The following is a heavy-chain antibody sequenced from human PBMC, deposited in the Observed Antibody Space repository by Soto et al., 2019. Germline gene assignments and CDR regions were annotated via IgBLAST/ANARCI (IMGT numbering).Heavy chain of an antibody. CDR2: IIPIFGTA. J-gene: IGHJ4*02. V-gene: IGHV1-69*01. CDR1: GGTFSSYA. CDR3: ARAAVAGTFIPIPDY. Sequence: VTVSCKASGGTFSSYAISWVRQAPGQGLEWMGGIIPIFGTANYAQKFQGRVTITADESTSTAYMELSSLRSEDTAVYYCARAAVAGTFIPIPDYWGQGTLVTVSS. D-gene: IGHD6-19*01.